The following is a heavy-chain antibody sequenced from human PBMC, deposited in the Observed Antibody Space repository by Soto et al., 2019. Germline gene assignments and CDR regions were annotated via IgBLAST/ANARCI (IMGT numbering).Heavy chain of an antibody. CDR1: GFTFSSYA. Sequence: GGSLRLSCSASGFTFSSYAMHWVRQAPGKGLEYVSAISSNGGSTYYADSVKGRFTISRDNSKNTLYLQMSSLRAEDTAVYYCVIVFRHQPTPDGIVLRGQGTLVTLSS. CDR3: VIVFRHQPTPDGIVL. D-gene: IGHD2-21*01. V-gene: IGHV3-64D*08. CDR2: ISSNGGST. J-gene: IGHJ4*02.